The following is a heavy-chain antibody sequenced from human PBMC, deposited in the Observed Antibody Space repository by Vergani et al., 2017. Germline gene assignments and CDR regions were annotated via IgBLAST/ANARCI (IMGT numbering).Heavy chain of an antibody. D-gene: IGHD4-11*01. Sequence: QVQLQQWGGGLLKPSETLSLTCVVHGGSFTSYNWTWIRQSPGEGLERVGDIDNTGRPNYNPSLKIRLTMSVDKSRNQFSLTLNSVTATDTAIYFCARVNTETNGHLYYYYYMDVWGQGTAVTGS. CDR1: GGSFTSYN. V-gene: IGHV4-34*01. CDR3: ARVNTETNGHLYYYYYMDV. CDR2: IDNTGRP. J-gene: IGHJ6*03.